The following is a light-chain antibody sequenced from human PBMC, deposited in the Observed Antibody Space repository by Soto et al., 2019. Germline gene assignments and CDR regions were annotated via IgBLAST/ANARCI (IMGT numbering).Light chain of an antibody. CDR1: SSDIGAYDY. CDR2: EVY. CDR3: SSYAGGNNLI. V-gene: IGLV2-8*01. Sequence: QSALAQPPSASGSPGQSVTISCTGTSSDIGAYDYVSWYQQHPDKAPKLIIYEVYKRPSGVPVRFSGSKSGNTASLTVSGLQADDEADFYCSSYAGGNNLIFGGGTKVIVL. J-gene: IGLJ2*01.